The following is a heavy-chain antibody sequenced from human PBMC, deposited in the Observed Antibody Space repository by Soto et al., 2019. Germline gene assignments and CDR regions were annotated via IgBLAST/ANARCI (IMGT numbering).Heavy chain of an antibody. J-gene: IGHJ6*02. CDR1: GFTFSSYA. V-gene: IGHV3-23*01. CDR2: ISGSGDST. Sequence: EVQLLESGGGLVQPGGSLRLSCAASGFTFSSYAMSWVRQAPGKGLEWVSVISGSGDSTYYADSVRGRFTISRDNSKNPLYLQMNSLRAEDTAVCYCAKDRDGAAAGPTKFYGMDVWGQGTTVTVSS. D-gene: IGHD6-13*01. CDR3: AKDRDGAAAGPTKFYGMDV.